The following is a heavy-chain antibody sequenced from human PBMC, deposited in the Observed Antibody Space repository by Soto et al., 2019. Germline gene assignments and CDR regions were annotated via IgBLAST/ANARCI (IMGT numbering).Heavy chain of an antibody. CDR2: INQDESES. Sequence: EMQLVESGGGSVQPGESLRLSCAASGFSFKNFWMSWVRQSPGKGLEWVANINQDESESHYVDSVKGRFTITRDNAKNSVSLQMNDLRVEDTDVYYGVSTNILGRPGWGQGTMVTVSS. D-gene: IGHD3-3*02. V-gene: IGHV3-7*01. J-gene: IGHJ3*01. CDR1: GFSFKNFW. CDR3: VSTNILGRPG.